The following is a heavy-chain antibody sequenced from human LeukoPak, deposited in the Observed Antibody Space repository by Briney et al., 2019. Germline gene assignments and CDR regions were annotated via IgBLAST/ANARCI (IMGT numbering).Heavy chain of an antibody. V-gene: IGHV4-4*02. D-gene: IGHD6-25*01. CDR3: ARTFIAAGNYYGLDV. CDR1: GFTVSSNY. Sequence: PGGSLRLSCAASGFTVSSNYMSWVRQAPGKGLEWIGEIYHTGSTNYNPSLKSRVNISVDKSKNQFSLKLNSVTAADTAVYDCARTFIAAGNYYGLDVWGQGTTVTVSS. CDR2: IYHTGST. J-gene: IGHJ6*02.